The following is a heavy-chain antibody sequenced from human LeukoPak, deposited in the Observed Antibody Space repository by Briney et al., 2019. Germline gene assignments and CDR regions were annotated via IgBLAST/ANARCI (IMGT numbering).Heavy chain of an antibody. J-gene: IGHJ4*02. V-gene: IGHV3-21*01. CDR2: ISSSSSYI. Sequence: GGSLRLSCAASGFTFSSYSMNWVRQAPGKGLEWVSSISSSSSYIYYADSVKGRFTISRDNAKNSLCLQMNSLRAEDTAVYYCARHIVATIMGGYFDYWGQGTLVTVSS. D-gene: IGHD5-12*01. CDR1: GFTFSSYS. CDR3: ARHIVATIMGGYFDY.